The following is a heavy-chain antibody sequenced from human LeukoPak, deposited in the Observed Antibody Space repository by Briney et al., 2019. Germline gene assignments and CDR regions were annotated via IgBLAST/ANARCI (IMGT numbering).Heavy chain of an antibody. CDR1: GYTFTSYD. CDR3: SRSPPIIQLWFHYYYYMDG. V-gene: IGHV1-8*03. CDR2: MNPNSGNT. J-gene: IGHJ6*03. Sequence: GASVKVACKASGYTFTSYDIKWVRQATGPGLEWMGWMNPNSGNTGYAQKFQGKVTITRNTSISKAYMQLSSLRSEHPAQYYLSRSPPIIQLWFHYYYYMDGWGKGTTVTVSS. D-gene: IGHD5-18*01.